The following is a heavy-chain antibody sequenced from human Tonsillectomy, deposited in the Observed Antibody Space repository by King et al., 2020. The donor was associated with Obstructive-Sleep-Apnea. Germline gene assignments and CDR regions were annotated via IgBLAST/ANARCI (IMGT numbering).Heavy chain of an antibody. V-gene: IGHV4-39*07. CDR3: ASINYYGSGSSYWTFDY. J-gene: IGHJ4*02. D-gene: IGHD3-10*01. CDR2: IYYSGST. Sequence: LQLQESGPGLVKPSETLSLTCTVSGGSISSSSYYWGWIRQPPGKGLEWIGSIYYSGSTYYNPSLKSRVTISVDTSQNQFSLKLSAVTAADTAVYYCASINYYGSGSSYWTFDYWGQGTLVTVSS. CDR1: GGSISSSSYY.